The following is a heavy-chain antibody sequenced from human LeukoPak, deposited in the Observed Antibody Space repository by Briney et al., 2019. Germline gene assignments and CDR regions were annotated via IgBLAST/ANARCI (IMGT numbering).Heavy chain of an antibody. D-gene: IGHD5-18*01. J-gene: IGHJ6*03. V-gene: IGHV3-23*01. CDR3: AKDLLRNTAMVTGYYYYYSMDV. CDR1: GFTFSSYA. CDR2: ISGSGGST. Sequence: GGSLRLSCAASGFTFSSYAMSWVRQAPGKGLEWVSAISGSGGSTYYADSVKGRFTISRDNSKNTLYLQMNSLRAEDTAVYYCAKDLLRNTAMVTGYYYYYSMDVWGKGTTVTVSS.